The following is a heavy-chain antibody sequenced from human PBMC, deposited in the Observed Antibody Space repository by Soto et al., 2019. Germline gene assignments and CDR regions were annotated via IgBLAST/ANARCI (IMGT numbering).Heavy chain of an antibody. D-gene: IGHD3-10*01. V-gene: IGHV3-30*18. J-gene: IGHJ6*02. CDR1: GFTFSSYG. CDR3: AKVGGAIYGSGSDGYGMDV. Sequence: GGSLRLSCAASGFTFSSYGMHWVRQAPGKGLEWVAVISYDGSNKYYADSVKGRFTISRDNSKNTLYLQMNSLRAEDTAVYYCAKVGGAIYGSGSDGYGMDVWGQGTTVTVSS. CDR2: ISYDGSNK.